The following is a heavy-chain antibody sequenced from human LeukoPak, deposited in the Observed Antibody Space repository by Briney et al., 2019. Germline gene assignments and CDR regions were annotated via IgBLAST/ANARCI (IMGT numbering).Heavy chain of an antibody. CDR3: AREGYSSGLDP. CDR1: GFTFSSYW. Sequence: PGGSLRLSCAASGFTFSSYWMHWVRQAPGKGLVWVSRINSDGSSTSYADSVKGRFTISRDNAKNTLYLQMNSLGAEDTAVYYCAREGYSSGLDPWGQGTLVTVSS. CDR2: INSDGSST. D-gene: IGHD6-19*01. V-gene: IGHV3-74*01. J-gene: IGHJ5*02.